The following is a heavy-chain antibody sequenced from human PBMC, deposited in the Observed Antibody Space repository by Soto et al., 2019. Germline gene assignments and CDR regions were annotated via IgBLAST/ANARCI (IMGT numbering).Heavy chain of an antibody. V-gene: IGHV4-61*01. CDR1: GGSVSSGSYY. J-gene: IGHJ5*02. CDR3: ARDDIHNGRFDP. D-gene: IGHD1-1*01. CDR2: IYYSGST. Sequence: SETLSLTCTVSGGSVSSGSYYWSWIRQPPGKGLEWIGYIYYSGSTNYNPSLKSRVTISVDTSKNQFSLKLSSVTAADTAVYYCARDDIHNGRFDPWGQGTLVTVSS.